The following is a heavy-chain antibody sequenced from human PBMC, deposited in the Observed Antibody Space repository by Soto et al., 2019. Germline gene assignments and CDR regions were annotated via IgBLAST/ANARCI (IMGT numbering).Heavy chain of an antibody. V-gene: IGHV3-11*01. Sequence: VQLVESGGGSVKPGGSLRLSCAASGFTFSDYYMSWIRQAPGKGLEWVSYISSSGSTIYYADSVKGRFTISRDNAKNSLYLQMNSLRAEDTAVYYCARGGLYSSSWYSSSYYYGMDVWGQGTTVTVSS. D-gene: IGHD6-13*01. CDR3: ARGGLYSSSWYSSSYYYGMDV. J-gene: IGHJ6*02. CDR1: GFTFSDYY. CDR2: ISSSGSTI.